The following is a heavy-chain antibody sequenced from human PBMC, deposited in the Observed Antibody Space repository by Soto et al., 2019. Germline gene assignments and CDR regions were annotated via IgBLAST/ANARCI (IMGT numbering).Heavy chain of an antibody. CDR3: ARRRYGDY. Sequence: QAHLVQSGPEVKKPGASVKVSCKGSGYIFTSYGIAWVRQAPGQGLEWMGWISAHNGKTEYAQKFQGRVTVTRDTSTSTAYLELRSLRSDDTALYYCARRRYGDYWGQGALVTVSS. CDR2: ISAHNGKT. J-gene: IGHJ4*02. CDR1: GYIFTSYG. D-gene: IGHD4-17*01. V-gene: IGHV1-18*01.